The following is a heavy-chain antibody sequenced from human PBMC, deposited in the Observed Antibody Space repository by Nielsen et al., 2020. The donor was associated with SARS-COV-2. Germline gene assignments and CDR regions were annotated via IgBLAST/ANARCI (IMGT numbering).Heavy chain of an antibody. J-gene: IGHJ4*02. CDR1: GYTFTSYA. Sequence: ASVKVSCKASGYTFTSYAMNWVRQAPGQGLEWMGWINTSTGNPTYAQSFTGRFVFSLDTSVSTAYLQISSLKAEDTAVYYCASFSMVRGVIDFDYWGQGTLVTVSS. V-gene: IGHV7-4-1*02. CDR3: ASFSMVRGVIDFDY. D-gene: IGHD3-10*01. CDR2: INTSTGNP.